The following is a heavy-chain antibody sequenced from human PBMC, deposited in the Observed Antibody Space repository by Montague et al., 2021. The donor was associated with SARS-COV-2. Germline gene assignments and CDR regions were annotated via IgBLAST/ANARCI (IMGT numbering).Heavy chain of an antibody. CDR1: GGSISSYY. CDR2: IYYSGST. CDR3: ARGTAAGTNFDY. J-gene: IGHJ4*02. D-gene: IGHD6-13*01. V-gene: IGHV4-59*01. Sequence: SETLSLTCTVSGGSISSYYWSWIRQPPGKGLEWIGYIYYSGSTNYNPSLKSRVTISVDTSKNQFSLKLSSVTAADTAVYYCARGTAAGTNFDYWGQETLVTVSS.